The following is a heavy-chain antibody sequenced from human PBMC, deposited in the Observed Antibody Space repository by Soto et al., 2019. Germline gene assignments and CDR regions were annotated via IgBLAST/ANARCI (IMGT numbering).Heavy chain of an antibody. J-gene: IGHJ4*02. Sequence: SETLSLTCTVSGGSISSYYWSWIRQPPGKGLEWIGYIYYSGSTNYNPSLKSRVTISVDTSKNQFSLKLSSVTAADTAVYYCARGFLGYCSSTSCYHLDYWGQGTLVTVSS. CDR1: GGSISSYY. D-gene: IGHD2-2*01. V-gene: IGHV4-59*01. CDR3: ARGFLGYCSSTSCYHLDY. CDR2: IYYSGST.